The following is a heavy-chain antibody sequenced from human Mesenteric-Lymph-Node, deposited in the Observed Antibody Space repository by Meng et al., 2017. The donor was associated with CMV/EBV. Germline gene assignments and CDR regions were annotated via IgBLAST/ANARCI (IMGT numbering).Heavy chain of an antibody. CDR1: GFTFSSYS. CDR2: ISSSSSYI. Sequence: GESLKISCAASGFTFSSYSMNWVRQAPGKGLEWVSSISSSSSYIYYADSVKGRFTISRDNAKNSLYLQMNSLRAEDTAVYYCARASLPGTINYYGMDVWGQGTTVTVSS. J-gene: IGHJ6*02. D-gene: IGHD4/OR15-4a*01. CDR3: ARASLPGTINYYGMDV. V-gene: IGHV3-21*01.